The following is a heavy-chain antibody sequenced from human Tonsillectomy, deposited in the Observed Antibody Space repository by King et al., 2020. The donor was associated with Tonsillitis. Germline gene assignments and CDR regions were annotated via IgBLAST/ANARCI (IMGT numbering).Heavy chain of an antibody. Sequence: VQLVESGGGLVQPGGSLRLSCAASGFNFSNYWRHWVRQVPGKGLVWVSRINSDGSSTSYVDSVKGRFTISRDNAKNTLFLQMKSLRAEDTAVYFCARATAVAGTGGYYWGQGTLVTVSS. CDR3: ARATAVAGTGGYY. CDR1: GFNFSNYW. V-gene: IGHV3-74*01. CDR2: INSDGSST. J-gene: IGHJ4*02. D-gene: IGHD6-19*01.